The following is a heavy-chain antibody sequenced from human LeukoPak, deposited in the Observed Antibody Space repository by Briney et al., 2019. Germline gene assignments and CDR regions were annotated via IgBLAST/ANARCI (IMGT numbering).Heavy chain of an antibody. J-gene: IGHJ5*02. Sequence: GGSLRLSCAASGFTFSSYGMHWVRQAPGKGLEWVAVIWYDGSNKYYADSVKGRFTISRDNSKNTLYLQMNSLRAEDTAVYYCARGSYYYDSSGYYQFDPWGQGTLVTVSS. V-gene: IGHV3-33*01. CDR1: GFTFSSYG. CDR2: IWYDGSNK. CDR3: ARGSYYYDSSGYYQFDP. D-gene: IGHD3-22*01.